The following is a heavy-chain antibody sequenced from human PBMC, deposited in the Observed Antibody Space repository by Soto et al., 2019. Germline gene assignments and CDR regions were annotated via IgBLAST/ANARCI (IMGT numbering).Heavy chain of an antibody. D-gene: IGHD3-10*01. CDR3: AKGRGRWLEIAS. CDR1: GFTFSNYG. J-gene: IGHJ4*02. Sequence: QVQLVESGGGVVQPGRSLRLSCAASGFTFSNYGMHWVRQAPGKGLEGVAVITYDGSYEYYADSVKGRFTISRDNSKNTLYLQMNSLRVEDMAVYYCAKGRGRWLEIASWGQGTLVTVSS. CDR2: ITYDGSYE. V-gene: IGHV3-30*18.